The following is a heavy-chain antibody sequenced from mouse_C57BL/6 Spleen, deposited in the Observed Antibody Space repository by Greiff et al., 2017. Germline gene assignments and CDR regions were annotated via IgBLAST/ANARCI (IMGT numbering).Heavy chain of an antibody. CDR1: GFTFSSYG. CDR3: ARHRGYDPHYYAMDY. D-gene: IGHD2-2*01. Sequence: EVQLQESGGDLVKPGGSLKLSCAASGFTFSSYGMSWVRQTPDKRLEWVATISSGGSYTYYPDSVKGRFTISRDNAKNTLYLQMSSLKSEDTARYYCARHRGYDPHYYAMDYWGQGTSVTVSS. CDR2: ISSGGSYT. V-gene: IGHV5-6*01. J-gene: IGHJ4*01.